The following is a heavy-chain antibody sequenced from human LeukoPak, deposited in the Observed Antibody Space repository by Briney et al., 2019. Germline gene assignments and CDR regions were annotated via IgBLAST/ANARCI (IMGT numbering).Heavy chain of an antibody. V-gene: IGHV3-23*01. CDR1: GFTYNAYT. Sequence: GGSLRLSCIASGFTYNAYTMNWVRQAPGKGPEWVSSICGRRGDTYYADSVKGRFTISRDNSKSTIFLQMNNLRSEDAAVYYCAKDRISRDEMWNFDYWGRGTLVTVSS. J-gene: IGHJ4*02. CDR3: AKDRISRDEMWNFDY. CDR2: ICGRRGDT. D-gene: IGHD5-24*01.